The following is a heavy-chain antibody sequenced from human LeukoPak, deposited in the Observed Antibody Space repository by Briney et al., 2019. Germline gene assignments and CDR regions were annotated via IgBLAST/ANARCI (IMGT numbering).Heavy chain of an antibody. Sequence: GASVKVSCKASGFAFNTYAINWVRQAPGQGLEWMGWISPYNGDTKYAQKFQGSVTMTTDRYTSTAYMELRSLRSDDTAVYFCARDPDYYGSGSLRRGAYDIWGQGTLVTVSS. J-gene: IGHJ3*02. CDR2: ISPYNGDT. CDR1: GFAFNTYA. V-gene: IGHV1-18*01. D-gene: IGHD3-10*01. CDR3: ARDPDYYGSGSLRRGAYDI.